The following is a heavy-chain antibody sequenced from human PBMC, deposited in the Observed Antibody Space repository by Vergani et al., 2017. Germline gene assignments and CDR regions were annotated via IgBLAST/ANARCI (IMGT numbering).Heavy chain of an antibody. CDR2: MNPNRGNT. V-gene: IGHV1-8*02. CDR3: GRAYRHLTTKADYYYYMDV. D-gene: IGHD1-1*01. J-gene: IGHJ6*03. Sequence: QVQLVQSGAEVKKPGASVKVSCKASGYTFTSYGFNWVRQATGQGLEWMGWMNPNRGNTGYAQKFQGRVTMTRNNSISTAYMELSSLRSEDTAVYYCGRAYRHLTTKADYYYYMDVWGKGTTVTVAS. CDR1: GYTFTSYG.